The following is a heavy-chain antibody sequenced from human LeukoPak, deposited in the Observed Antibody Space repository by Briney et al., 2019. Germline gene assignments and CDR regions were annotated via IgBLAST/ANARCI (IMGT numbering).Heavy chain of an antibody. CDR3: VKSKNEVAVAASFDY. CDR1: GFXFSSYA. J-gene: IGHJ4*02. D-gene: IGHD2-15*01. Sequence: GRSLRLSCGASGFXFSSYAIHWVRQAPGKGLEWVSVISGSGGSTYYADSVKGRFTISRDKSKNTLYLQMNSLRAEDTAVYYCVKSKNEVAVAASFDYWGQGTLVTVSS. V-gene: IGHV3-23*01. CDR2: ISGSGGST.